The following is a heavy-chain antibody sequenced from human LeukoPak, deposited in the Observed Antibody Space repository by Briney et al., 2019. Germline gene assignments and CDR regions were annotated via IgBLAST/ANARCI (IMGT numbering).Heavy chain of an antibody. V-gene: IGHV3-23*01. J-gene: IGHJ4*02. CDR3: ARNKGRYCSSTSCANFDY. CDR2: ISGSGGST. Sequence: GGSLRLSCAASGFTFSSYAMSWVRQAPGKGLEWVSAISGSGGSTYYADSVKRRFTISRDNSKNTLYLQMNSLRAEDTAVYYCARNKGRYCSSTSCANFDYWGQGTLVTVSS. CDR1: GFTFSSYA. D-gene: IGHD2-2*01.